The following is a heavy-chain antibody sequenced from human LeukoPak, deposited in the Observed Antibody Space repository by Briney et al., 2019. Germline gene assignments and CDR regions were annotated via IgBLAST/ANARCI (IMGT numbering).Heavy chain of an antibody. Sequence: AASVKVSCKVSGYTLTELSMHWVRQAPGKGLEWMGGFDPEDGETIYAQKFQGRVTMTEDTSTDTAYMELSSLRSEDTAVYYCATDTYSSSDKNFDYWGQGTLVTVSS. D-gene: IGHD6-6*01. CDR1: GYTLTELS. J-gene: IGHJ4*02. V-gene: IGHV1-24*01. CDR2: FDPEDGET. CDR3: ATDTYSSSDKNFDY.